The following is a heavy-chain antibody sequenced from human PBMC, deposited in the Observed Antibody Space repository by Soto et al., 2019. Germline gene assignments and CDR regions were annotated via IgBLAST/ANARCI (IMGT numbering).Heavy chain of an antibody. J-gene: IGHJ6*02. Sequence: SLRLSCAASGFTFSSYVMHWVRQAPGKGLEWVAVISYDGSNKYYADSVKGRFTISRDNSKNTLYLQMNSLRAEDTAVYYCARDRYSYYDFWSGSLPYYYYGMDVWGQGTTVTVSS. CDR2: ISYDGSNK. CDR1: GFTFSSYV. V-gene: IGHV3-30-3*01. D-gene: IGHD3-3*01. CDR3: ARDRYSYYDFWSGSLPYYYYGMDV.